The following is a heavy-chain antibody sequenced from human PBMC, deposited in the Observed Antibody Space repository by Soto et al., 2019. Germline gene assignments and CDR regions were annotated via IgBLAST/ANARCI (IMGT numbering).Heavy chain of an antibody. V-gene: IGHV4-34*01. CDR1: GGSFNNYF. CDR3: ARGLTPSVVVTANRPFDY. D-gene: IGHD2-21*02. CDR2: INHSGSP. J-gene: IGHJ4*02. Sequence: PSDTLSLTCAVNGGSFNNYFWTWIRQSPGTGLEWIGEINHSGSPNYSPSLKSRVTMSVDTSKNQFSLKLTSVTAADTAVYYCARGLTPSVVVTANRPFDYWGQGTQVTVSS.